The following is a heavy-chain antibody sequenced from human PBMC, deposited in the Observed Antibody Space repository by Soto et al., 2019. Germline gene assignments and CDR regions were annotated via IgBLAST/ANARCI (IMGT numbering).Heavy chain of an antibody. CDR1: GGSVSSYY. V-gene: IGHV4-59*02. D-gene: IGHD3-10*01. J-gene: IGHJ3*02. CDR3: ARVWGGAFDI. Sequence: SETLSLTCTVSGGSVSSYYWSWIRQPPGKGLEWIGYIYYSGSTNYNPSLKSRVTISVDTSKNQFSLKLSSVTAADTAVYYCARVWGGAFDIWGQGTMVTV. CDR2: IYYSGST.